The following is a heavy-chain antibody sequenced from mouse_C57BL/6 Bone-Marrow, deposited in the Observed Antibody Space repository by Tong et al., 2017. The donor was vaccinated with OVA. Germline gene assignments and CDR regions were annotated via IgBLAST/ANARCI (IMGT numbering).Heavy chain of an antibody. D-gene: IGHD2-14*01. CDR3: ARTISTTFAY. V-gene: IGHV1S137*01. J-gene: IGHJ3*01. CDR1: GYTFTDYA. Sequence: VQLQQSGAELVRPGASVKISCKGSGYTFTDYAMHWVKQSHAKSLEWIGVISTYYGDASYNQKFKGKATMTVDKSYNIVFMELAILTIEDSAVYYYARTISTTFAYWGQGALVTVTA. CDR2: ISTYYGDA.